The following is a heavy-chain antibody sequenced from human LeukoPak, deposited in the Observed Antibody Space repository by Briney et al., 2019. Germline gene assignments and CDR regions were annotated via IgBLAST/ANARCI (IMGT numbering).Heavy chain of an antibody. CDR2: IIPIFGIA. CDR3: ARVGNHNYYDSSGPPSHSHYYYGMDV. J-gene: IGHJ6*02. CDR1: GGTLSSYA. V-gene: IGHV1-69*04. D-gene: IGHD3-22*01. Sequence: GASVKVSCKASGGTLSSYAISWVRQAPGQGLEWMGRIIPIFGIANYAQKFQGRVTITADKSTSTAYMELSSLRSEDTAVYYCARVGNHNYYDSSGPPSHSHYYYGMDVWGQGTTVTVSS.